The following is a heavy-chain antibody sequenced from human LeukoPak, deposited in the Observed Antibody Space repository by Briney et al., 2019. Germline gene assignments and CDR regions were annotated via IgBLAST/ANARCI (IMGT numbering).Heavy chain of an antibody. Sequence: ASVKVSCKASGYTFTSYGISLVRQAPGQGLECMGWISAYNGITNYAQKLQGRVTMTTDTSTSTAYMELRSLRSDDTAVYYCARDTYYSDSSGYFDYWGQGTLVTVSS. V-gene: IGHV1-18*01. CDR2: ISAYNGIT. CDR1: GYTFTSYG. J-gene: IGHJ4*02. D-gene: IGHD3-22*01. CDR3: ARDTYYSDSSGYFDY.